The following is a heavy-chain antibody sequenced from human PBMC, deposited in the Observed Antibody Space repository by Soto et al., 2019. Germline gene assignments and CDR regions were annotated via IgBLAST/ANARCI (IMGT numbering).Heavy chain of an antibody. CDR1: GYSFTTYG. CDR3: ARDRDWNLHY. V-gene: IGHV1-18*01. CDR2: ISTDKGNT. J-gene: IGHJ4*02. Sequence: AASVKVSCKASGYSFTTYGMTWVRQAPGQGLEWMGWISTDKGNTKYAQNFQSRATLTTDTSTSTAYMELRSLRSDDTAVYYCARDRDWNLHYWGQATLVTVSS. D-gene: IGHD1-7*01.